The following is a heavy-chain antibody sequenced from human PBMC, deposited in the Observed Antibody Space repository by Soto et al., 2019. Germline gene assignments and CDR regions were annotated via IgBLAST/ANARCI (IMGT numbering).Heavy chain of an antibody. CDR1: GYTFTSYD. CDR2: MNPNSGNT. Sequence: ASVKVSCKASGYTFTSYDINWVRQATGQGLEWMGWMNPNSGNTGYAQKFQGRVTMTRNTSISTAYMELSSLRSEDMAVYYCARGIVGATTPDAFDIWGQGTMVTVSS. V-gene: IGHV1-8*01. CDR3: ARGIVGATTPDAFDI. J-gene: IGHJ3*02. D-gene: IGHD1-26*01.